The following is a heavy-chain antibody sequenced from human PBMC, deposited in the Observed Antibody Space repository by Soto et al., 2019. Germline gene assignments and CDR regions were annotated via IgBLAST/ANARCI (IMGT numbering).Heavy chain of an antibody. CDR2: IYPGDSDA. CDR3: ARQGSPYSNEDYYGMDV. V-gene: IGHV5-51*01. CDR1: GYSFPTYW. D-gene: IGHD6-13*01. J-gene: IGHJ6*02. Sequence: PGESLKISCKGSGYSFPTYWLAWVRQMPGKGLEWMGIIYPGDSDARYSPSFQGQITMSADNSIDTAYLQWSSLKASDTAMYYCARQGSPYSNEDYYGMDVWGQGTTVTVSS.